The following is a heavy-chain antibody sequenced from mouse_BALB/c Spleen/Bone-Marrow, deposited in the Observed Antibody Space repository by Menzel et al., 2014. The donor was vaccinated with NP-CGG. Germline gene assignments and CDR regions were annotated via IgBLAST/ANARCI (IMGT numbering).Heavy chain of an antibody. V-gene: IGHV14-3*02. CDR3: APYYYGRWFAN. Sequence: EVKLQESGAELVKPGASVKLSCTASGFNIKDTYVHWVKQRPEQGPEWIGRIDPANGNIKYDPKFQGKATITADTSSNTAYLQLSSLTSEDTAVYYCAPYYYGRWFANWGQGTLVTVSA. CDR1: GFNIKDTY. CDR2: IDPANGNI. D-gene: IGHD1-1*01. J-gene: IGHJ3*01.